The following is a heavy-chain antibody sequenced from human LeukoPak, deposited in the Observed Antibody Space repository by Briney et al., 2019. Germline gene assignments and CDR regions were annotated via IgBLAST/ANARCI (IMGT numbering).Heavy chain of an antibody. V-gene: IGHV3-53*01. CDR3: ARAGAYSSGRYYFDY. CDR1: EFTVSSSY. CDR2: IYPGGNT. D-gene: IGHD6-19*01. Sequence: GGSLRLSCVASEFTVSSSYMSWVRQAPGRGVGWVSNIYPGGNTNYADSVKGRFTISRDNPKNTLYLQMNSLRAEDTAVYYCARAGAYSSGRYYFDYWGQGTLVTVSS. J-gene: IGHJ4*02.